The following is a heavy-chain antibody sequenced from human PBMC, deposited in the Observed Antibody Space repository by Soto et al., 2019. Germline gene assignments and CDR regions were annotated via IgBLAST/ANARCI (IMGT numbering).Heavy chain of an antibody. V-gene: IGHV3-21*06. CDR2: ISSSTSYI. D-gene: IGHD2-2*01. CDR3: ARMVSVSTFSLPDYYYGMDV. CDR1: GFTFSSYS. Sequence: EVQRVESGGGLVKPGGSLRLSCAASGFTFSSYSMNWVRQAPGKGLEWVSSISSSTSYIYYADAVKDRFTISRDNATNSPHLPTYSRTADYMPAYYCARMVSVSTFSLPDYYYGMDVWGQGTTVTVSS. J-gene: IGHJ6*02.